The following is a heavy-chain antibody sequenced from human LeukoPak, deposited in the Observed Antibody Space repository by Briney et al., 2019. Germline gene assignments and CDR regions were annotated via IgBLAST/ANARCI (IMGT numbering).Heavy chain of an antibody. Sequence: SETLSLTCTVSGGSITTYYWSWIRQPPGKGLEWIGYIYYSRGTMYNPSLKSRVTISVDTSKNQFSLKLSSVTAADTAVYYCARAPRYDFWSGYPTPYYFDYWGQGTLVTVSS. J-gene: IGHJ4*02. CDR1: GGSITTYY. V-gene: IGHV4-59*08. CDR3: ARAPRYDFWSGYPTPYYFDY. CDR2: IYYSRGT. D-gene: IGHD3-3*01.